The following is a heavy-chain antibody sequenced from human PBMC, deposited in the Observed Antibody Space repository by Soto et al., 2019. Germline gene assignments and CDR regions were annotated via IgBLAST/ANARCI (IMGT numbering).Heavy chain of an antibody. D-gene: IGHD2-2*01. J-gene: IGHJ6*02. V-gene: IGHV3-13*01. Sequence: GGSMRLSCAASGFTVSSYDMHWVRQATGKGLEWVSAIGTAGDTYYPGSVKGRFTISRENAKNSLYLQMNSLRAEDTAVYYCARSDIVVVPAAGRAANYYYYGMDVWGQGTTVTVSS. CDR1: GFTVSSYD. CDR2: IGTAGDT. CDR3: ARSDIVVVPAAGRAANYYYYGMDV.